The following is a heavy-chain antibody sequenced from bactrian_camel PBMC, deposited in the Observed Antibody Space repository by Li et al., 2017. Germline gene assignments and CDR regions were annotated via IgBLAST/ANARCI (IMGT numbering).Heavy chain of an antibody. Sequence: DVQLVESGGGSVQAGGSQRLSCAASGYDGTMYCLAWFRQAPGKEREAVAAIFTRRGPPLYADPVKGRFTISLDNAKHTIDLHMNSLKPKDSAMYYCATDFNDGRLDYDGACVNVGVLGQGTQVTVS. CDR2: IFTRRGPP. D-gene: IGHD4*01. V-gene: IGHV3S31*01. CDR1: GYDGTMYC. J-gene: IGHJ4*01.